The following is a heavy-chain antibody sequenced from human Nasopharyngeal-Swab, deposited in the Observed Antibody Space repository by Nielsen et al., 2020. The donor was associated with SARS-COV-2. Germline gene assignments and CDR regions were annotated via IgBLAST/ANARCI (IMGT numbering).Heavy chain of an antibody. Sequence: SETLSLTCTVSGGSISSGGYYWSWIRQHPGKGLEWIGYIHYSGSTYYNPSLKSRVTMTVDTSKNQFSLKLSSVTAADTAVYYCARELSSITIFGVVTRYFDYWGQGTLVTVSS. V-gene: IGHV4-31*03. CDR3: ARELSSITIFGVVTRYFDY. J-gene: IGHJ4*02. CDR2: IHYSGST. D-gene: IGHD3-3*01. CDR1: GGSISSGGYY.